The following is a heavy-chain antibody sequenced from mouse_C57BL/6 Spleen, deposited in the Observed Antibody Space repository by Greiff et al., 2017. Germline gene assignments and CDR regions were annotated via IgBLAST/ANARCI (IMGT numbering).Heavy chain of an antibody. D-gene: IGHD1-1*01. CDR1: GYTFTSYW. Sequence: QVQLQQPGAELVKPGASVKMSCKASGYTFTSYWITWVKQRPGQGLEWIGDIYPGSGSTNYNEKFKSKATLTVDTSSSTAYMQLSSLTSEDSAVYDCARWRHGSSLLAYWGQGTLVTVSA. J-gene: IGHJ3*01. V-gene: IGHV1-55*01. CDR3: ARWRHGSSLLAY. CDR2: IYPGSGST.